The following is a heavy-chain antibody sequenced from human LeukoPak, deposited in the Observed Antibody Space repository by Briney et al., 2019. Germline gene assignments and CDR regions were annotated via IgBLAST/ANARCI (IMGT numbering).Heavy chain of an antibody. D-gene: IGHD3-22*01. CDR2: ISYDGSTI. V-gene: IGHV3-30*03. Sequence: GRSLRLSCAASEFIFSSYGMHWVRQAPGKGLEWVAVISYDGSTIYYGDSVKGRFTVSRDNSKNTLYLQMNSLRPEDTAVYYCAREYYDKSGYSHDYWGQGTLVTVAS. CDR3: AREYYDKSGYSHDY. J-gene: IGHJ4*02. CDR1: EFIFSSYG.